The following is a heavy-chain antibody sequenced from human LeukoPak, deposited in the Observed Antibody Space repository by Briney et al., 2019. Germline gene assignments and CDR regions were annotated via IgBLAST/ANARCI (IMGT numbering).Heavy chain of an antibody. CDR2: TYYRSKWYN. Sequence: SQTLSLTCAISGDSFPSNSAAWDWIRQSPSRGLEWPGRTYYRSKWYNDYAVSVKSRITINPDTSKNQFSLQLNSVTPEDTAVYYCARDLGLGELPFDYWGQGTLVTVSS. D-gene: IGHD1-7*01. CDR1: GDSFPSNSAA. J-gene: IGHJ4*02. V-gene: IGHV6-1*01. CDR3: ARDLGLGELPFDY.